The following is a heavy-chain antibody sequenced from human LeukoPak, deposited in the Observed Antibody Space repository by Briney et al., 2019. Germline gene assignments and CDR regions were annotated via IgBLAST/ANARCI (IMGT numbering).Heavy chain of an antibody. CDR1: GFAFSAYE. Sequence: GGSLRLSCAASGFAFSAYEMNWVRQAPGKGPEWVSYNGGSDTTTYYADSVKGRFTIPRDNARNSLYLQMNSLRAEDTALYFCTTLGYHLDSWGQGTLVTVSS. D-gene: IGHD3-22*01. V-gene: IGHV3-48*03. CDR2: NGGSDTTT. CDR3: TTLGYHLDS. J-gene: IGHJ4*02.